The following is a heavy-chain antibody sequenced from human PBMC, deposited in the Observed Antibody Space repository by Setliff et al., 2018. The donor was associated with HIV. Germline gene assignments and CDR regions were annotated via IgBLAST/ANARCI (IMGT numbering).Heavy chain of an antibody. J-gene: IGHJ4*02. CDR1: GYSFTTFG. Sequence: ASVKVSCKASGYSFTTFGTTWVRQAPGQGLEWMGWISGYNDNTNYAQKYQGRVTLTTDTSTNTAYMELRRLISDDTAVYYCARAGAVMTAHFDFWGQGTLVTVS. CDR2: ISGYNDNT. V-gene: IGHV1-18*01. D-gene: IGHD2-21*02. CDR3: ARAGAVMTAHFDF.